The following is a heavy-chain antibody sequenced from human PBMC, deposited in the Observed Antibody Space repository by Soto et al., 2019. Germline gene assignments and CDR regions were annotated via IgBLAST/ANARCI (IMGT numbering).Heavy chain of an antibody. CDR2: ISGSGGST. V-gene: IGHV3-23*01. CDR1: GFTFSSYA. D-gene: IGHD3-10*01. J-gene: IGHJ3*02. CDR3: AKVAMVRGAMTPDAFAI. Sequence: GGSLRLSCAASGFTFSSYAMSWVRQAPGKGLEWVSAISGSGGSTYYADSVKGRFTISRDNSKNTLYLQMNSLRAEDTAVYYCAKVAMVRGAMTPDAFAIWGQGTMVTVSS.